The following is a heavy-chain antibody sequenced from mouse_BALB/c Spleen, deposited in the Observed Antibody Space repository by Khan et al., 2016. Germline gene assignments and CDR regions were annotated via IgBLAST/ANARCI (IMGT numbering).Heavy chain of an antibody. CDR1: GFTFSNYA. J-gene: IGHJ2*01. D-gene: IGHD2-1*01. Sequence: EVELVESGGGLVKPGGSLKLSCAASGFTFSNYAMSWVRQTPEKRLEWVASISSGGSTYYPDSAMGRFTISRDNARNILNLQMSSLRSEDTAMYYCAREDYGNYGDYFDYWGQGTTLTVSS. V-gene: IGHV5-6-5*01. CDR2: ISSGGST. CDR3: AREDYGNYGDYFDY.